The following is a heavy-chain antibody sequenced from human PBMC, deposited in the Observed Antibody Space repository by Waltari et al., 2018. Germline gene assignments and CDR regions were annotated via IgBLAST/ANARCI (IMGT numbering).Heavy chain of an antibody. V-gene: IGHV3-66*01. Sequence: EVQLVESGGDLVQPGGSLSLSCPASGFSANNNLITWVRQAPGKGLEWVSSISSGGRAYYTDSVKGRFTIARDSSKNTLFLQMNSLRGDDTAVYYCARDAGYCTSPGCPFDYWGKGTLVTVSS. J-gene: IGHJ4*02. CDR3: ARDAGYCTSPGCPFDY. CDR2: ISSGGRA. D-gene: IGHD2-8*01. CDR1: GFSANNNL.